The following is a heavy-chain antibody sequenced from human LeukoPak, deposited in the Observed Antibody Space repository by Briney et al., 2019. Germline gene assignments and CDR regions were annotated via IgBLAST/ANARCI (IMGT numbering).Heavy chain of an antibody. J-gene: IGHJ6*02. V-gene: IGHV1-18*01. Sequence: ASVKVSCKASGYTFTSYDISWVRQAPGQGLEWMGWISAYNGNTNYAQKLQGRVTMTTDTSTSTAYMELRSLRSDDTAVYYCARENGPNDFWSGYYIGGGYYYYGMDVWGQGTTVTVSS. CDR1: GYTFTSYD. D-gene: IGHD3-3*01. CDR2: ISAYNGNT. CDR3: ARENGPNDFWSGYYIGGGYYYYGMDV.